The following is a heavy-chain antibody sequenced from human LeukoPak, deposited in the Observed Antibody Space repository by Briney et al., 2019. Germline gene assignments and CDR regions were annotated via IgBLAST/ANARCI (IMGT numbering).Heavy chain of an antibody. V-gene: IGHV3-21*01. J-gene: IGHJ3*02. CDR2: ISSSSTYI. Sequence: GGSLRLSCAASGFTFSSYTMNWVRQAPGKGLEWVSSISSSSTYINYADSVKGRFTISRDNAKNSLYLQMNSLRAEDAAVYYCARDVPYYYESSGYYSLGFDIWGQGTMVTVSS. CDR1: GFTFSSYT. CDR3: ARDVPYYYESSGYYSLGFDI. D-gene: IGHD3-22*01.